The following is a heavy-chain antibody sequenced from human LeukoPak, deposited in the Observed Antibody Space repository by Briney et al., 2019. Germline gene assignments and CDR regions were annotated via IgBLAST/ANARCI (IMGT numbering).Heavy chain of an antibody. J-gene: IGHJ4*02. CDR3: ARDEVGVGATHDY. CDR2: ITNDGSST. V-gene: IGHV3-74*01. CDR1: GLTFSSHW. D-gene: IGHD1-26*01. Sequence: HTGGSLRLSCAASGLTFSSHWMHWVRQAPGKGLVWVSRITNDGSSTTYADSVKGRFTISRDNAKNTLYLQMNSLRAEDTAVYYCARDEVGVGATHDYWGQGTLVTVSS.